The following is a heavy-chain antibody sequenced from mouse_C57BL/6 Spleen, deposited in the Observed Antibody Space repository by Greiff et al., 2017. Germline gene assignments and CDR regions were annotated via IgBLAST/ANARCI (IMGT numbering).Heavy chain of an antibody. J-gene: IGHJ3*01. V-gene: IGHV3-1*01. CDR2: ISYSGST. CDR3: ARGGYGWFAY. CDR1: GYSITSGYD. D-gene: IGHD2-2*01. Sequence: DVKLVESGPGMVKPSQSLSLTCTVTGYSITSGYDWHWIRHFPGNKLEWMGYISYSGSTNYNPTLKSRISITHDTSKNHIFLKLNSVTTEDTATYYCARGGYGWFAYWGQGTLVTVSA.